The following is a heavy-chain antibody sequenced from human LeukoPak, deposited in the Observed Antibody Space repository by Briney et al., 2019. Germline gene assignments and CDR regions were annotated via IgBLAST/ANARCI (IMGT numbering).Heavy chain of an antibody. V-gene: IGHV1-18*01. J-gene: IGHJ6*03. CDR1: GYTFAIYG. Sequence: ASVKVSCKASGYTFAIYGISWVRQAPGQGLEWMGWISAYNGNTNYAQKLQGRVTMTTDTSTSTAYMELRSLRSDDTAVYYCARLLARNDYYYMGVWGKGTTGTVSS. CDR2: ISAYNGNT. CDR3: ARLLARNDYYYMGV.